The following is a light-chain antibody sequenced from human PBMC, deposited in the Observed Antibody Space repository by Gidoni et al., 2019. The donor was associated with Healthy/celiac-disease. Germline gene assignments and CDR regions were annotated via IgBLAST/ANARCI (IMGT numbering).Light chain of an antibody. CDR2: KAS. Sequence: DIQTTQPPSTLSASVGASVTITSRASQSISSWLAWYQQKPGKAPKLLIYKASSLESGVPSRFSGSGSGTEFTLTISSLQPDDFATYYCQQYNSYSYTFGQGTKLEIK. CDR3: QQYNSYSYT. V-gene: IGKV1-5*03. J-gene: IGKJ2*01. CDR1: QSISSW.